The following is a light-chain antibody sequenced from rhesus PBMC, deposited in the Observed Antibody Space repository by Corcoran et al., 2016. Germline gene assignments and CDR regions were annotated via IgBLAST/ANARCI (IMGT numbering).Light chain of an antibody. CDR1: QSLLHSGRKPY. Sequence: DIVMTQTPLSLPVIPGEPASISCRARQSLLHSGRKPYLYWYLQKLGQVPQLLLHEVSNRASGVHDRVSGSGAGTDFTLKIRRVEAENVVVYYCLQGIQLPWTFVHRAKVEIK. V-gene: IGKV2-90*01. J-gene: IGKJ1*01. CDR3: LQGIQLPWT. CDR2: EVS.